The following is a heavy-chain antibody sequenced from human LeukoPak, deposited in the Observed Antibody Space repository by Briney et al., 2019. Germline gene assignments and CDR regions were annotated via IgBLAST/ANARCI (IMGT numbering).Heavy chain of an antibody. V-gene: IGHV4-39*02. CDR2: MYYRGTT. CDR1: GDSISSSGYH. J-gene: IGHJ4*02. Sequence: SETLALTCSVSGDSISSSGYHWGWIRQSPGKGLEWIGSMYYRGTTYENSSLKSRLTLSIDTSNNQFSLKLTSVTAADTAVYYCAREYSRSVVAGSRPDLWGQGLLVTVSS. D-gene: IGHD2-21*01. CDR3: AREYSRSVVAGSRPDL.